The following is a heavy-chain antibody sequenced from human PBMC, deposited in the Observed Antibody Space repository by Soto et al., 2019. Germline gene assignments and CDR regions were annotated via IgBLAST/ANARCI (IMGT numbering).Heavy chain of an antibody. CDR3: AKDEAIFGVVIYYYYGMDV. V-gene: IGHV3-30*18. Sequence: QVQLVESGGGVVQPGRSLRLSCAASGFTFSSYGMHWVRQAPGKGLEWVAVISYDGSNKYYADSVKGRFTISRDNSKNTLDLQMNSRRAEDTAVYYCAKDEAIFGVVIYYYYGMDVWGQGTTVTVSS. J-gene: IGHJ6*02. CDR2: ISYDGSNK. D-gene: IGHD3-3*01. CDR1: GFTFSSYG.